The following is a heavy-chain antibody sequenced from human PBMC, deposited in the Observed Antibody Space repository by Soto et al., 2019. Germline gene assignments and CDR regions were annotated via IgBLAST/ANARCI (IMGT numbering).Heavy chain of an antibody. V-gene: IGHV3-23*01. Sequence: EVQLLESGGGLVQPGGSLRLSCAASGFTFSRYAMSWVRQAPGKGLEWVSAISGSGGSTYYADSVKGRFTISRDNSKSTLYLQMNSLRAEDTAVYYCAKDLWEGCSSTSCYSDNYYDYMDVWGKGTTVTVSS. CDR1: GFTFSRYA. CDR3: AKDLWEGCSSTSCYSDNYYDYMDV. J-gene: IGHJ6*03. D-gene: IGHD2-2*01. CDR2: ISGSGGST.